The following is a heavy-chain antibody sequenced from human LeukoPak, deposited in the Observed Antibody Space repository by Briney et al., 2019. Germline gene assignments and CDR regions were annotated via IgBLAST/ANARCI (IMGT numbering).Heavy chain of an antibody. CDR3: ARDLRNVSRYDVFDI. CDR2: INHNGSEK. D-gene: IGHD3-10*02. V-gene: IGHV3-7*03. CDR1: GFTFSSYW. J-gene: IGHJ3*02. Sequence: GGSLRLSCAASGFTFSSYWLSWVRQAPGKGLEWVANINHNGSEKYYVDSVKGRFTISRDNAKNSLSLQMNSLRAEDTAVYYCARDLRNVSRYDVFDIWGLGTMVTVSS.